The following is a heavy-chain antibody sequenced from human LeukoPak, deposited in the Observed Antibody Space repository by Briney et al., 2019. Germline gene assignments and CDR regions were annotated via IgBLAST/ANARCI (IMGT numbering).Heavy chain of an antibody. Sequence: SETLSLTCTVSGGSISSHYWSWIRQPPGKGPEWIGYIYNTGRANYNPSLKSRVTISVDTSKNQFSLRLSSVTAADTAVYYCAATYYDILTGYSEGADAFDIWGQGTMVTVSS. J-gene: IGHJ3*02. CDR2: IYNTGRA. CDR3: AATYYDILTGYSEGADAFDI. V-gene: IGHV4-4*08. CDR1: GGSISSHY. D-gene: IGHD3-9*01.